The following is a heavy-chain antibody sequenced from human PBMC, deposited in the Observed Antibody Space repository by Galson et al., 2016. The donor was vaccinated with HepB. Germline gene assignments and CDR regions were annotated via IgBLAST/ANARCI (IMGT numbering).Heavy chain of an antibody. Sequence: LRLSCAASGFTFSSHWMHWVRQAPGKGLVWVSRITSDGSSTIYADSVKGRFTISRDNAKNTLYLQMNSLRAEDTAVYYCARAGEGYSDFWGRGTLVTVSS. CDR2: ITSDGSST. J-gene: IGHJ2*01. D-gene: IGHD3-10*01. CDR3: ARAGEGYSDF. V-gene: IGHV3-74*01. CDR1: GFTFSSHW.